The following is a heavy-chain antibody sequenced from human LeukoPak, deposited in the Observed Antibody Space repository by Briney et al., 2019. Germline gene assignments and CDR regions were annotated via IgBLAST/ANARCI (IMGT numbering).Heavy chain of an antibody. D-gene: IGHD3-22*01. V-gene: IGHV4-59*01. CDR2: IYYSGST. CDR1: GGSISSYY. CDR3: ARGSEYYYDSSGYYTRNGAFDI. Sequence: SETLSLTCTVSGGSISSYYWSWIRQPPGKGLEWIGYIYYSGSTNYNPSLKSRVTISVDTSKNQFSLKLSSVTAADTAVYYCARGSEYYYDSSGYYTRNGAFDIWGQGTMVTVSS. J-gene: IGHJ3*02.